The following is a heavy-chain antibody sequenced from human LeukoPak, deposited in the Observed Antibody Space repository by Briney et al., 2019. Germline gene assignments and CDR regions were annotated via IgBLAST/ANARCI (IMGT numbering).Heavy chain of an antibody. J-gene: IGHJ4*02. CDR3: ARVGIDYGGNPVDY. Sequence: PSETLSLTCTVSGGSISSYYWSWIRQPPGKGLEWIGYIYYSGSTNYNPSLKGRVTISVDTSKNQFSLKLSSVTAADTAVYYCARVGIDYGGNPVDYWGQGTLVTVSS. CDR2: IYYSGST. V-gene: IGHV4-59*01. D-gene: IGHD4-23*01. CDR1: GGSISSYY.